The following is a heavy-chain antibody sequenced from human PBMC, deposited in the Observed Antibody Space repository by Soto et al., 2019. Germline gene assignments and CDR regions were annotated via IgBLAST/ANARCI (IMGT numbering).Heavy chain of an antibody. J-gene: IGHJ6*02. CDR3: TTGSVEGV. CDR1: GLTISNAW. D-gene: IGHD2-15*01. CDR2: IKTNTEGGTT. V-gene: IGHV3-15*07. Sequence: EVQLVESGGGFIYPGGSLRLSCAASGLTISNAWMNWVRQAPGKGLEWVGRIKTNTEGGTTDYAAAVKGRFTVSRDDSKNTLSLQMNRLKTEDTAVYYCTTGSVEGVWGQGTTVTVSS.